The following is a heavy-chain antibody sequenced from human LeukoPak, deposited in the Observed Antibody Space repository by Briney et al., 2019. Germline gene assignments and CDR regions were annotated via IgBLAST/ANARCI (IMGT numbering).Heavy chain of an antibody. J-gene: IGHJ4*02. CDR3: AKAHDEYDGSGSYYYG. V-gene: IGHV3-20*04. CDR1: GFTFDDYG. Sequence: RIGGSLRLSCAASGFTFDDYGMSWVRQAPGKGLEWVSGINWNGGSTGYADSVKGRFTISRDNSKNTLYLQMNSLRAEDTAVYYCAKAHDEYDGSGSYYYGWGQGTLVTVSS. D-gene: IGHD3-10*01. CDR2: INWNGGST.